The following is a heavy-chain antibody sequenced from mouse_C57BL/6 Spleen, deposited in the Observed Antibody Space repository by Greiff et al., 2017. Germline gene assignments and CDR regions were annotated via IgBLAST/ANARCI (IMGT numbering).Heavy chain of an antibody. CDR1: GYTFTSYW. J-gene: IGHJ4*01. Sequence: VQLQQPGAELVMPGASVKLSCKASGYTFTSYWMHWVKQRPGQGLEWIGEIDPSDSYTNYNQKFKGKSTLTVDKSYSTAYMQLSSLTSEESAVYYCARWGYYGRSYAMDYWGQGTSVTASS. CDR3: ARWGYYGRSYAMDY. V-gene: IGHV1-69*01. CDR2: IDPSDSYT. D-gene: IGHD1-1*01.